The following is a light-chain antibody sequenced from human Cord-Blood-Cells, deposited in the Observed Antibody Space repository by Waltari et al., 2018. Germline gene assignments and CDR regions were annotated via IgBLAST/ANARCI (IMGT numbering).Light chain of an antibody. CDR1: QGIISY. V-gene: IGKV1-8*01. J-gene: IGKJ1*01. CDR2: AAS. CDR3: QQYYSYPWT. Sequence: AIRMTQSPSSFSASTGDRVTSTCRASQGIISYLAWYQQKPGKAPKLLIYAASTLQSGVPSRFSGSGSGTDFTLTISCLQSEDFATYYCQQYYSYPWTFGQGTKVEIK.